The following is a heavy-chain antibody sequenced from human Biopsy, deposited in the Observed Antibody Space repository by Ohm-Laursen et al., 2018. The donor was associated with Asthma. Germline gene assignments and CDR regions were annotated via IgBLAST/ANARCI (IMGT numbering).Heavy chain of an antibody. V-gene: IGHV4-59*01. CDR2: IHYSGST. J-gene: IGHJ4*02. Sequence: GTLSLTCTVSGISIRSYYWTWIRQPPGKGLEWIGNIHYSGSTYSNPSLKSRVTISVDTSKKQISLRLSSVIAADTAVYYCAGFCSGGNCPDHWGQGTLVTVSS. CDR1: GISIRSYY. CDR3: AGFCSGGNCPDH. D-gene: IGHD2-15*01.